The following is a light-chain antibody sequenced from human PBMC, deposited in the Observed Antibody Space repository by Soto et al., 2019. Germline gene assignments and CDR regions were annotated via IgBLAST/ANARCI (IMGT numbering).Light chain of an antibody. CDR3: QQRRNWPLT. V-gene: IGKV3-11*01. J-gene: IGKJ4*01. CDR2: DAS. CDR1: QSVSSL. Sequence: EIVLTQSPATLSLSLGERATLSCRASQSVSSLVAWYQQKPGQAPRLLIYDASNRATGIPGRFSGSGSGTDFTLTISSLEPEDFAVYYCQQRRNWPLTFGGGTKVEIK.